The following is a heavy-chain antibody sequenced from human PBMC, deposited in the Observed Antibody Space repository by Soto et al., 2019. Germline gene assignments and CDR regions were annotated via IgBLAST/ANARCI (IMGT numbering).Heavy chain of an antibody. Sequence: ASVKVSCKASGYAFTSYGTSWVRQAPGQGLEWMGWISAYNGNTNYAQKLQGRVTMTTDTSTSTAYMELRSLRSDDTAVYYCARDPEPHITGTPPPDDAFDIWGQGTMVTV. CDR1: GYAFTSYG. V-gene: IGHV1-18*01. D-gene: IGHD1-7*01. CDR2: ISAYNGNT. J-gene: IGHJ3*02. CDR3: ARDPEPHITGTPPPDDAFDI.